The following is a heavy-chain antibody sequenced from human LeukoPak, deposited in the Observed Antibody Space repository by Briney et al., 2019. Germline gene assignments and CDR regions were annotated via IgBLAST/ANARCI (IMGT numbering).Heavy chain of an antibody. D-gene: IGHD3-10*01. J-gene: IGHJ3*02. CDR2: IYSGGST. V-gene: IGHV3-66*01. CDR3: ARDPPTYYYGSGRGAFDI. CDR1: GFTVSSNY. Sequence: PGGSLRLSCAASGFTVSSNYMSWVRQAPGKGLEWVSVIYSGGSTYYADSVKGRFTISRDNSKNTLYLQMNSLRAEDTAVYYCARDPPTYYYGSGRGAFDIWGQGTMVTVSS.